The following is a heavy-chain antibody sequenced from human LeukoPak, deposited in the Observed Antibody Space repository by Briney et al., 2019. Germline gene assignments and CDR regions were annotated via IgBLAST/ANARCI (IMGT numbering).Heavy chain of an antibody. CDR1: GFTFSSYA. D-gene: IGHD3-10*01. V-gene: IGHV3-30*04. Sequence: GGSLRLSCAASGFTFSSYAMHWVRQAPGKGLEWVAVISYDGSNKYYADSVKGQFTISRDNSKNTLYLQMNSLRAEDTAVYYCARGRGGFDPWGQGTLVTVSS. J-gene: IGHJ5*02. CDR3: ARGRGGFDP. CDR2: ISYDGSNK.